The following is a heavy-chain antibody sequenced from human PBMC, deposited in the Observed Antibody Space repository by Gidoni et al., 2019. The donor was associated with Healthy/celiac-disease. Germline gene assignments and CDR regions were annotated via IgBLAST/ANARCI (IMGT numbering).Heavy chain of an antibody. CDR2: ISYDGSNK. D-gene: IGHD2-2*02. CDR3: ARALGYCSSTSCYNPQGYYYGMDV. CDR1: GFTFRSSA. J-gene: IGHJ6*02. V-gene: IGHV3-30*04. Sequence: QVQLVESGGGVVQPGRSLRLSCAASGFTFRSSAMPWVRQAPGKGREWVAVISYDGSNKYYADSVKGRFTISRDNSKNTLYRQMTSLRAEDTAVYYCARALGYCSSTSCYNPQGYYYGMDVWGQGTTVTVS.